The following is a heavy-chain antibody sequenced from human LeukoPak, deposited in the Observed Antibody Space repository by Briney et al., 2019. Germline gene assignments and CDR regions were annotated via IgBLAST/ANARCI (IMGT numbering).Heavy chain of an antibody. J-gene: IGHJ4*02. Sequence: GGSLRLSCAASGFSFDNYAVHWVRQAPGKGLEWVSGISWNSGNIGYADSVKGRFTISRDNAKNSLYLQMNSLRAEDTAVYYCVRDVGHSSSWYWDYWGQGTLVTVSS. CDR1: GFSFDNYA. D-gene: IGHD6-13*01. V-gene: IGHV3-9*01. CDR3: VRDVGHSSSWYWDY. CDR2: ISWNSGNI.